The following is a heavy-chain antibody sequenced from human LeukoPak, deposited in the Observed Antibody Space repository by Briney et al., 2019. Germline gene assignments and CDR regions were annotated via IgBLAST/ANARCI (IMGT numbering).Heavy chain of an antibody. D-gene: IGHD6-19*01. J-gene: IGHJ5*02. CDR1: GYSISNNNW. Sequence: PSETLSLTCSLSGYSISNNNWWSWVRQSPGEGLEWIGEIFHSGSTNYNPSLKSRLTISLDKSKNQFSLKLSSVTAADTAVYYCARVGIAVAGEGGGNWFDPWGQGTLVTVSS. V-gene: IGHV4-4*02. CDR2: IFHSGST. CDR3: ARVGIAVAGEGGGNWFDP.